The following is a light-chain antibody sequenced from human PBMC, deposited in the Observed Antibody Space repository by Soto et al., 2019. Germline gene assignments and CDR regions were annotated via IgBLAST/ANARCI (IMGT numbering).Light chain of an antibody. CDR3: QQRRTWSWT. CDR1: QSVSIY. Sequence: IVLTQSPATLSLSPGERATLSCRASQSVSIYLAWYQQQPDQAPRLLIYDSSNRATGIPARFSGSRSGTELTITVRSVEPEDSAIYYCQQRRTWSWTFGNGTKGEIK. CDR2: DSS. J-gene: IGKJ1*01. V-gene: IGKV3-11*01.